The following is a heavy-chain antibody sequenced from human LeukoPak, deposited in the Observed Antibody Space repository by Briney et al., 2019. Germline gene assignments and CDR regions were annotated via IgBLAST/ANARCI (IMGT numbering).Heavy chain of an antibody. CDR2: IWYDGSNK. CDR3: ARTLRGYSAYDSSFDY. Sequence: PGGSLRLPCAASGFTFSSFGMHWVRQAPGKGLEWVAVIWYDGSNKYYADSVKGRFTISRDNSKNTLYLQMNSLRAGDTAVYYCARTLRGYSAYDSSFDYWGQGTLVTVSS. D-gene: IGHD5-12*01. CDR1: GFTFSSFG. J-gene: IGHJ4*02. V-gene: IGHV3-33*01.